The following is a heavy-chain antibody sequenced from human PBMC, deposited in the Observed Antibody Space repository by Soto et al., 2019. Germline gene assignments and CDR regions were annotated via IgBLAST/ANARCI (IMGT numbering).Heavy chain of an antibody. CDR2: VIPILGIV. Sequence: QVQLVQSGAEVKKPGSSVRVSCKASGGPFSNISLSWVRQAPGQGLEWMGRVIPILGIVNFAQKFQGRVTITADKSTSTSYLELNSLRSEDTAIYYCAIDIFGVLMDYYYYMDVWGKGTTVTVSS. D-gene: IGHD3-3*02. CDR3: AIDIFGVLMDYYYYMDV. V-gene: IGHV1-69*04. CDR1: GGPFSNIS. J-gene: IGHJ6*03.